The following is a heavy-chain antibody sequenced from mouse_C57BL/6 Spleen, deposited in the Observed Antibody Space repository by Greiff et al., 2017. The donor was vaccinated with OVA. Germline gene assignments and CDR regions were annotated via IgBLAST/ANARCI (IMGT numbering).Heavy chain of an antibody. V-gene: IGHV1-55*01. CDR2: IYPGSGST. D-gene: IGHD2-3*01. Sequence: QVQLQQPGAGLVKPGASVKMSCKASGYTFTSYWITWVKQRPGQGLEWIGDIYPGSGSTNYNEKFKSKATLTVDTSSSTAYMQLSSLTSEDSAVYYCARGGGWLLRAMDYWGQGTSVTVSS. J-gene: IGHJ4*01. CDR1: GYTFTSYW. CDR3: ARGGGWLLRAMDY.